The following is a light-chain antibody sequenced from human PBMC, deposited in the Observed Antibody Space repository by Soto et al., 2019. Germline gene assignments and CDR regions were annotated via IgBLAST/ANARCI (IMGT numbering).Light chain of an antibody. V-gene: IGKV3-15*01. CDR2: GVS. CDR3: QQYKNWPQT. Sequence: ERVMTQSPVTLSVSPGESVTLSCRASQSVGTNLAWYQQKPGQAPSLLIYGVSTRATGIPNRVSGSGSGRQFTLPISSLQSEDFAVYYCQQYKNWPQTFGQGTKVEI. CDR1: QSVGTN. J-gene: IGKJ1*01.